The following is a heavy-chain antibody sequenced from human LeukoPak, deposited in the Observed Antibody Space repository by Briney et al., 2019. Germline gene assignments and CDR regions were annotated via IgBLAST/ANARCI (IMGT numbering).Heavy chain of an antibody. D-gene: IGHD1-26*01. V-gene: IGHV1-2*02. J-gene: IGHJ4*02. Sequence: ASVKVSCKASGYTFTGYYMHWVRQAPGQGLEWMGWINPNSGDTNYAQKFQGRVTMTRDTSISTAYMELSRLRSDDTAVYYCARDLRGSYWGPFDYWGQGTLVTASS. CDR1: GYTFTGYY. CDR2: INPNSGDT. CDR3: ARDLRGSYWGPFDY.